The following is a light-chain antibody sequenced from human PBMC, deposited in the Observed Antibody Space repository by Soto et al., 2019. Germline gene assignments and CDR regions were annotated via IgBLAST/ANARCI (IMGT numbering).Light chain of an antibody. J-gene: IGKJ1*01. CDR2: DAS. CDR1: QNINKW. CDR3: QHYNSYSEA. V-gene: IGKV1-5*01. Sequence: DIQVTQSPSTLSASVGDRVTITCRASQNINKWLAWHQQKPGKAPKLLIYDASSLQSGVPSRFSGSGSGTEFTLTISSLQADDFATDYCQHYNSYSEAFGQGTKVDTK.